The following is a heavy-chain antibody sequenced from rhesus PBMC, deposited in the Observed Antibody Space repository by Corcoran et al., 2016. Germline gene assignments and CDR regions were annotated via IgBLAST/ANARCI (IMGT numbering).Heavy chain of an antibody. CDR3: AKDGYCTGSGCYGYYYGLDS. J-gene: IGHJ6*01. V-gene: IGHV3S42*01. D-gene: IGHD2-21*01. CDR2: INSGGGST. CDR1: GFTFSSYW. Sequence: EVQLVESGGGLAKPGGSLRLSCAASGFTFSSYWMNWVRQTPGKGLEWISAINSGGGSTYSADSVKGRFTISREKSKNTLSLQMNSLRAEDTAVYYCAKDGYCTGSGCYGYYYGLDSWGQGVVVTVSS.